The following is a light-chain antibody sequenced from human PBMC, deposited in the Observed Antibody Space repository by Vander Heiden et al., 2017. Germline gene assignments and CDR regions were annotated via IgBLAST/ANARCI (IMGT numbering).Light chain of an antibody. V-gene: IGKV1-39*01. CDR1: QSISSY. Sequence: DIQMTQSPSSLSASVGDRVTITCRASQSISSYLNWYQQKPGKAPKLLMYAASSLQSGVPSRVSGSGSGTDFTLTISSLQPEDFATYYCQQSYSTPLTFGGGTKVEIK. J-gene: IGKJ4*01. CDR3: QQSYSTPLT. CDR2: AAS.